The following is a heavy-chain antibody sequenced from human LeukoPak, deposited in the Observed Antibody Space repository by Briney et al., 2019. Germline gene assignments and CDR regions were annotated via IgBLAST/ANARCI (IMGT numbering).Heavy chain of an antibody. CDR1: GFTFGSYG. Sequence: PGGSLRLSCAASGFTFGSYGMHWVRQAPGKGLEWVTFIRSDGSNKYYADSVKGRFTISRDNSKNTLYLQMNTPIADDTAVYYCAKDRVLWWWPNFDYWGQGTLVTVSS. V-gene: IGHV3-30*02. CDR2: IRSDGSNK. D-gene: IGHD2-21*01. CDR3: AKDRVLWWWPNFDY. J-gene: IGHJ4*02.